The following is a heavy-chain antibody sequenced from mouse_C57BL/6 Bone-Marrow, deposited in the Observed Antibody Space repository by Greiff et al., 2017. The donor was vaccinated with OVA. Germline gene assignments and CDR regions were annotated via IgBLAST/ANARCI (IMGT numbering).Heavy chain of an antibody. D-gene: IGHD2-3*01. CDR1: GFNIKDDY. CDR3: TADGYYGVDY. CDR2: IDPENGDT. V-gene: IGHV14-4*01. Sequence: EVMLVESGAELVRPGASVKLSCTASGFNIKDDYMHWVKQRPEQGLEWIGWIDPENGDTEYASKFQGKATITADTSSNTAYLQLSSLTSEDTAVYYCTADGYYGVDYWGQGTSVTVSS. J-gene: IGHJ4*01.